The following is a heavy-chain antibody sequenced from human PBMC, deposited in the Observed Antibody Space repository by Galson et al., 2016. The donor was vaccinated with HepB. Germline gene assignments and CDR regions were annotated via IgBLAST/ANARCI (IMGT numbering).Heavy chain of an antibody. V-gene: IGHV3-21*01. CDR1: GFTFNTYS. Sequence: SLRLSCAASGFTFNTYSMNWVRQAPGKGLEWVSSISGTSTYIYHADSVKGRFTISRDNAKSSLYLQMNSLRAEDTAVYYCVRNLFSGDDYSVDYWGQGTLVTVSS. J-gene: IGHJ4*02. CDR2: ISGTSTYI. D-gene: IGHD4-11*01. CDR3: VRNLFSGDDYSVDY.